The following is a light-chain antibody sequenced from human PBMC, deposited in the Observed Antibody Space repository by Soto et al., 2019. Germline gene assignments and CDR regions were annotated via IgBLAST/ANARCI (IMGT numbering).Light chain of an antibody. CDR2: SNN. Sequence: QSVLTQPPSASGTPGQRVSISCSGSSSNIGSHTVKWYQQLPGSAPKLLIYSNNQRPSGVPDRFSGSKSDTSASLDISGLQSEDEADYYCASWDDSLNGHVLGNGTKVT. V-gene: IGLV1-44*01. CDR1: SSNIGSHT. J-gene: IGLJ1*01. CDR3: ASWDDSLNGHV.